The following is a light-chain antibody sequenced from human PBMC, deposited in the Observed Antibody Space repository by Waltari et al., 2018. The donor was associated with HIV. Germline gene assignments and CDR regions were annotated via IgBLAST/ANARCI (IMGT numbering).Light chain of an antibody. V-gene: IGLV2-23*02. CDR2: EVT. CDR1: SRNVGSDDL. J-gene: IGLJ1*01. Sequence: QSALTQPASVSGSPGPSITISCPGTSRNVGSDDLVSWYQQHPGEPPKLIIYEVTKRPSGVSNRFSGSKSGNTASLTISGLQAEDEADYYCCSCPRSGIRYVFGTGTKVTVL. CDR3: CSCPRSGIRYV.